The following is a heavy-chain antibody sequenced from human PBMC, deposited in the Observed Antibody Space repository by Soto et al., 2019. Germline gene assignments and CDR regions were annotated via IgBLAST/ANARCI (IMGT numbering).Heavy chain of an antibody. CDR3: AREGLLAVTNLNYYYYGMDV. Sequence: SETLSLTCTVSGGSISSYYWSWIRQPPGKGLEWIGYIYYSGSTNYNPSPKSRVTISVDTSKNQFSLKLSSVTAADTAVYYCAREGLLAVTNLNYYYYGMDVWGQGTTVTVSS. J-gene: IGHJ6*02. D-gene: IGHD4-17*01. CDR1: GGSISSYY. CDR2: IYYSGST. V-gene: IGHV4-59*01.